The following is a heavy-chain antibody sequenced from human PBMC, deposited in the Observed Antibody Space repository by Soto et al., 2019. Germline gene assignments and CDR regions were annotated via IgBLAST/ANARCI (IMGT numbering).Heavy chain of an antibody. D-gene: IGHD3-3*01. V-gene: IGHV1-58*01. CDR3: AAYPYDFWSRYPYTCFDP. J-gene: IGHJ5*02. Sequence: SLRQSSGQRLEWIGWIVVGSGNTNYAQKFQERVTITRDMSTSTAYMELSSLRSEDTAVYYCAAYPYDFWSRYPYTCFDPWGQGTLVTVSP. CDR2: IVVGSGNT.